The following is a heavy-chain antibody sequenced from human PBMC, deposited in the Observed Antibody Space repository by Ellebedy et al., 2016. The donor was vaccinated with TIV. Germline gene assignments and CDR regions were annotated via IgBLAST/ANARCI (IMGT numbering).Heavy chain of an antibody. CDR2: INTHNAHT. CDR1: GYTFTSYG. J-gene: IGHJ6*02. D-gene: IGHD3-22*01. CDR3: ARDGWNFDSMRGVFKYFYYGMDV. V-gene: IGHV1-18*01. Sequence: AASVKVSCKASGYTFTSYGLSWVRQAPGQGLAWMGWINTHNAHTDYAQNLQGRVTITTDTSTNKAYMELQSLRSDDTAVYYCARDGWNFDSMRGVFKYFYYGMDVWGQGTTVTVSS.